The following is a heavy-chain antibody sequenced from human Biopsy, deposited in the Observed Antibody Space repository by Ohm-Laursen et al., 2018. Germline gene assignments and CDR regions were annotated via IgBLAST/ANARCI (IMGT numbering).Heavy chain of an antibody. CDR3: AKDVRVKVQLDGMDV. J-gene: IGHJ6*02. CDR2: IKQDGSEK. Sequence: SLRLSCTASGFTFSDYWMSWVRQSPEKGLEWVANIKQDGSEKNYVDSVEGRFTISRDNAKKLLYLQMNSLRAEDTALYYCAKDVRVKVQLDGMDVWGQGTTVTVSS. V-gene: IGHV3-7*05. D-gene: IGHD1-1*01. CDR1: GFTFSDYW.